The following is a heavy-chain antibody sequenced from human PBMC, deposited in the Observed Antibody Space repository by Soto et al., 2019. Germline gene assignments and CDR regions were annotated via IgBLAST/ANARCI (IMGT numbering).Heavy chain of an antibody. CDR2: INPNSGGT. V-gene: IGHV1-2*04. J-gene: IGHJ6*03. Sequence: ASVKVSCTASVYTFTGHYMHWGRQAPGKGLEWMGWINPNSGGTNYAQKFQGWVTMTRDTSISTAYMELSRLRSDDTAVYYCARGVVVVPAALDYYYMDVWGKGTTVTVSS. CDR1: VYTFTGHY. CDR3: ARGVVVVPAALDYYYMDV. D-gene: IGHD2-2*01.